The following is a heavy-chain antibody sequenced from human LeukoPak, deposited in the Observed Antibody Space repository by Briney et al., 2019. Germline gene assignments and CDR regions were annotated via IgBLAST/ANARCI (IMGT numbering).Heavy chain of an antibody. CDR1: GYTFTSYG. Sequence: ASVKVSCKASGYTFTSYGISWVRQAPGQGLEWMGWISAYNGNTNYAQKLQGRVTMTTDTSTSTAYMELRSLRSDDPAVYYCSRAPPQNLRYFDGPIGDYWGKEPLSTFS. J-gene: IGHJ4*02. CDR3: SRAPPQNLRYFDGPIGDY. CDR2: ISAYNGNT. V-gene: IGHV1-18*01. D-gene: IGHD3-9*01.